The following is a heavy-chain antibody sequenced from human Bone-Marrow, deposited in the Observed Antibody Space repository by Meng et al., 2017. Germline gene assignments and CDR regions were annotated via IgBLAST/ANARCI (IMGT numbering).Heavy chain of an antibody. CDR1: GFTFSSYS. Sequence: GGSLRLSCAASGFTFSSYSMNWVRQAPGKGLEWVANIKEDGSEEYYVDSVKGRFTISRDNAKNSLYLQMNSLRAEDTAVYYCLLFVRRASGWDYWGQGTLVTVSS. V-gene: IGHV3-7*01. D-gene: IGHD2-15*01. CDR3: LLFVRRASGWDY. J-gene: IGHJ4*02. CDR2: IKEDGSEE.